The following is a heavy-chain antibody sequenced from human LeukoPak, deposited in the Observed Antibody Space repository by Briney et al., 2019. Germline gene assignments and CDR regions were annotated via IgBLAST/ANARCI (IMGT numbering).Heavy chain of an antibody. CDR3: ARDLVTVTKGFDI. J-gene: IGHJ3*02. CDR1: TDSFSSHY. CDR2: ISYIGST. V-gene: IGHV4-59*11. D-gene: IGHD4-17*01. Sequence: SETLSLTCVVSTDSFSSHYWTWIQQPPGKGLEWIGYISYIGSTNYNPSLKSRVTISIDTSKNQFSLKLTSVTAADTAVYYCARDLVTVTKGFDIWGQGTMVSVSS.